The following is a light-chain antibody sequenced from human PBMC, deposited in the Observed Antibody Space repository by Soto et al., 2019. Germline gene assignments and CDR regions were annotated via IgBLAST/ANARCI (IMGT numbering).Light chain of an antibody. CDR3: QQYSSLVT. CDR2: DAS. CDR1: QTISTL. V-gene: IGKV1-5*01. J-gene: IGKJ2*01. Sequence: IQMTQSPSTLSASVGDRVTITCQASQTISTLLAWYQHRPGKAPNLLIYDASSLGSGVPSRFSGSGSGTEFTLTSSSLQPDDSATYYCQQYSSLVTFGQGTKLEI.